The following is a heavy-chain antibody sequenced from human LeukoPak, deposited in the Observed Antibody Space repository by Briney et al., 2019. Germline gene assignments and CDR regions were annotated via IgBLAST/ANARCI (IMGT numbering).Heavy chain of an antibody. V-gene: IGHV4-39*01. CDR3: ARQRGVPYYYDSSGYWFDP. J-gene: IGHJ5*02. CDR1: GGSISSSSYY. D-gene: IGHD3-22*01. Sequence: SETLSLTCTVSGGSISSSSYYWGWIRQPPGKGLEWIGSIYYSGSTYYNPSLKSRVAISVDTSKNQFSLKLSSVTAADTAVYYCARQRGVPYYYDSSGYWFDPWGQGTLVTVSS. CDR2: IYYSGST.